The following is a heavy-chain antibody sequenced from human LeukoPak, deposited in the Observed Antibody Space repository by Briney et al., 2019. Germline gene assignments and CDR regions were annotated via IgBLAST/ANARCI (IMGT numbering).Heavy chain of an antibody. D-gene: IGHD3-22*01. CDR2: MNPNSGNT. Sequence: ASVKVSCKASGYTFTSYDINWVRQATGQGLEWMGWMNPNSGNTGYAQKFQGRVTMTRNTSISTAYMELSSLRSEDTAVYYCARDPRRYYDSSGYYYFDYWGQGTLVTVSS. J-gene: IGHJ4*02. V-gene: IGHV1-8*01. CDR3: ARDPRRYYDSSGYYYFDY. CDR1: GYTFTSYD.